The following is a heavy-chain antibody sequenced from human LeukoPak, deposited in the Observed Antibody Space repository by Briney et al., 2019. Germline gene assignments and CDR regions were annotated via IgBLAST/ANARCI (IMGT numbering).Heavy chain of an antibody. Sequence: PSETLSLTCTVSGGSISSSSYYWGWIRQPPGKGLEWIGSIYYSGSTYYNPSLKSRVTISVDTSKNQFSLKPSSVTAADTAVYYCASLKTVPAATTYYYYGMDVWGQGTTVTVSS. CDR2: IYYSGST. D-gene: IGHD2-2*01. J-gene: IGHJ6*02. V-gene: IGHV4-39*01. CDR1: GGSISSSSYY. CDR3: ASLKTVPAATTYYYYGMDV.